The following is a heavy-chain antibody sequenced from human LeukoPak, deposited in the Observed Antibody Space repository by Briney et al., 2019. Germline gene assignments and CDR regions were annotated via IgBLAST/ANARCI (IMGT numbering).Heavy chain of an antibody. D-gene: IGHD3-10*01. CDR1: GFTFSKFA. Sequence: GGSLRLSCAASGFTFSKFAMNWVRLSPGKGLEWVSSITGSGRNILYADSVKDRFTISRDNRKNLLYLEMNSLRAEDTAMYFCVRDVGAVRGEVYFDYWGQGTLVTVSS. V-gene: IGHV3-21*06. CDR3: VRDVGAVRGEVYFDY. J-gene: IGHJ4*02. CDR2: ITGSGRNI.